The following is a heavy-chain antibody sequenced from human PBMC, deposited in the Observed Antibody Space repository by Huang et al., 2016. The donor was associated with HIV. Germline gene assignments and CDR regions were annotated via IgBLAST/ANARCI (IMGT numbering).Heavy chain of an antibody. Sequence: QVQLVESGGGVVQPGRSLRLSFAASGFTFSNYGVHRVRQAPGKGGEWVEAISYEGSYKYYSDSVKGRFTISRDDSQNTLYLQMSSLRAEDTAVYFCAKDREDSAYQLDYWGQGTRVTVSS. V-gene: IGHV3-30*18. CDR2: ISYEGSYK. J-gene: IGHJ4*02. CDR1: GFTFSNYG. D-gene: IGHD5-12*01. CDR3: AKDREDSAYQLDY.